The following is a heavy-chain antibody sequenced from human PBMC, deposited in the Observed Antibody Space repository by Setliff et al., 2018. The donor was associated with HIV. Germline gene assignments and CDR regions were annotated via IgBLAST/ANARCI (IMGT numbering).Heavy chain of an antibody. J-gene: IGHJ4*02. D-gene: IGHD3-3*01. V-gene: IGHV4-34*01. CDR2: INHSGRT. CDR3: ARGVRNFWSGDDVEYYFDY. Sequence: SETLSLTCAVYGGSFSNYYWSWIRQPPGKGPEWIGEINHSGRTTYNPSLRSRVTISVDTSKNQFSLKLSSVTAADTAVYYCARGVRNFWSGDDVEYYFDYWGQGTLVTVSS. CDR1: GGSFSNYY.